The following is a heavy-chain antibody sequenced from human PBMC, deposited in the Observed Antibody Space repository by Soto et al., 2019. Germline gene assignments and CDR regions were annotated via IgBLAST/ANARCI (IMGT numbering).Heavy chain of an antibody. V-gene: IGHV3-74*01. Sequence: GCSXRLSRAASGCIVFISGMRLVRQAPGKGLVWVSHINSDGSSTSYADSVKGRFTISRDNAKSTLYLQVTSLRAEDTAVYFCPDTLGGFDICAQRTMVKVYS. J-gene: IGHJ3*02. CDR2: INSDGSST. CDR3: PDTLGGFDI. D-gene: IGHD3-3*02. CDR1: GCIVFISG.